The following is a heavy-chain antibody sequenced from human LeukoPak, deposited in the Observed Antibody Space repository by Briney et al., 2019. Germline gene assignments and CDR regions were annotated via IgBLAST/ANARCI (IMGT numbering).Heavy chain of an antibody. Sequence: SQTLSLTCAVSGDSFSSNSAAWNWLRQSPSRGREWLGRTYYRSKLYNDYAVSVKSRIPINPDTSQNQFSLQLNSVTPEDTAVYYCARFNSGWQTYYFDYWGQGTLVTVSS. CDR1: GDSFSSNSAA. J-gene: IGHJ4*02. CDR3: ARFNSGWQTYYFDY. D-gene: IGHD6-19*01. CDR2: TYYRSKLYN. V-gene: IGHV6-1*01.